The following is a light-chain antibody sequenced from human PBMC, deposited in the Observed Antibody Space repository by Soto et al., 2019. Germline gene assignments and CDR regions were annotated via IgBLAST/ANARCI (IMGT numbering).Light chain of an antibody. CDR1: QSVSSSY. CDR2: DAS. Sequence: EIVLTQSPGTLSLSPGERATLSCRASQSVSSSYLAWYQQKPGQTPRLLIYDASSRATGIPDRFSGSGSGTDFTLTISRLEPEDFAAYYCQQYRSSPTWTFGQGTKVDIK. CDR3: QQYRSSPTWT. V-gene: IGKV3-20*01. J-gene: IGKJ1*01.